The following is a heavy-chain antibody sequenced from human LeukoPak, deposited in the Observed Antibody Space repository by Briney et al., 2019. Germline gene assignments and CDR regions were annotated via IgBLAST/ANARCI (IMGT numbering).Heavy chain of an antibody. D-gene: IGHD1-26*01. V-gene: IGHV3-23*01. CDR3: AKDGSSSHSFIKAQKHYFDY. CDR2: ITAGGGST. CDR1: GFTFSTYA. Sequence: GGSLRLSCTASGFTFSTYAMSWVRQAPGKGLEWVSVITAGGGSTYYADSVKGRFTVSRDSSKNTLYLQMSSLRVDDTAVYYCAKDGSSSHSFIKAQKHYFDYWGQGTLVTVSS. J-gene: IGHJ4*02.